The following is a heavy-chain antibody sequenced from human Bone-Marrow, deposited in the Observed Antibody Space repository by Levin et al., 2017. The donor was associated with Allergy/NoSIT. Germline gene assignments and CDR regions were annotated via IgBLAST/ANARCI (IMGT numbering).Heavy chain of an antibody. CDR2: INQNGDIT. CDR1: GFTFTSHW. CDR3: VRDDPIKIFGVPNSNDDAFDI. Sequence: HPGGSLRLSCVVSGFTFTSHWMDWVRQAPGKGLVWVSRINQNGDITTYADSVKGRFTITRDNAKNALYLQMSSLRAEDTAVYYCVRDDPIKIFGVPNSNDDAFDIWGRGTLVTVSS. J-gene: IGHJ3*02. D-gene: IGHD3-3*01. V-gene: IGHV3-74*01.